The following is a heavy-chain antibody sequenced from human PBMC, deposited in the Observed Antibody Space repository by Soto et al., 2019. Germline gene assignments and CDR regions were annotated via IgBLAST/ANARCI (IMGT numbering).Heavy chain of an antibody. CDR3: ARETGGYKRGDFEF. CDR1: GGTFSSYA. CDR2: IIPSFGKG. D-gene: IGHD5-18*01. Sequence: SVKVSCKASGGTFSSYAISGVRQAPAQGLEWRGGIIPSFGKGNYQQNFQGRLTTTAHESTSTVYMELGGLASGDTAVYYCARETGGYKRGDFEFWGQGTLVPVSS. J-gene: IGHJ4*02. V-gene: IGHV1-69*13.